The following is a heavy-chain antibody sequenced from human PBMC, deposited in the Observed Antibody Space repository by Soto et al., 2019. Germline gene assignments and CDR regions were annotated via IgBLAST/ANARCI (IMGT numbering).Heavy chain of an antibody. V-gene: IGHV4-39*01. Sequence: PSETLSLTCTVSGDSIRSYYWSWIRQPPGKGLEWIGSINYSGSTYYNPSLKSRVTISVDTSKNQFSLKLSSVTAADTAVYYCARRIRYSSGYLDYWGQGTLVTVSS. D-gene: IGHD3-22*01. CDR2: INYSGST. CDR3: ARRIRYSSGYLDY. CDR1: GDSIRSYY. J-gene: IGHJ4*02.